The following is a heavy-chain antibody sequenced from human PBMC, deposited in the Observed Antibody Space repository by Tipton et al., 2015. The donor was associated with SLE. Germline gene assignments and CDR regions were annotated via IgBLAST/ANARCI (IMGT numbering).Heavy chain of an antibody. D-gene: IGHD1-26*01. CDR3: AKGPREGTGGCFDY. V-gene: IGHV4-61*09. Sequence: LRLSCTVSGGSISSGSYYWSWIRQPAGKGLEWIGHIYTSGSTNYNPSLKSRVTISVDTSKNQFSLKLSSVTAADTAVYYCAKGPREGTGGCFDYWGQGTLVTVSS. J-gene: IGHJ4*02. CDR1: GGSISSGSYY. CDR2: IYTSGST.